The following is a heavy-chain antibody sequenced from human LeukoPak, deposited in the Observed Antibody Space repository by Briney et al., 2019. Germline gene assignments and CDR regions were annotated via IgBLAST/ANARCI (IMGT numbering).Heavy chain of an antibody. V-gene: IGHV1-18*01. D-gene: IGHD5-12*01. CDR2: ISAYNGNT. J-gene: IGHJ5*02. CDR3: AREGGYDYLPFDP. CDR1: GYTFTSYG. Sequence: ASVKVSCKASGYTFTSYGISWVRQAPGQGLEWMGWISAYNGNTNYAQKLQGRVTMTTDTSTSTACMELRSLRSDDTAVYYCAREGGYDYLPFDPWGQGTLVTVSS.